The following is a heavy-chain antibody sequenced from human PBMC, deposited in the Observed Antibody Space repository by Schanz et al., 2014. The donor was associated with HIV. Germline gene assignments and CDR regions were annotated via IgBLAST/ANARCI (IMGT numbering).Heavy chain of an antibody. J-gene: IGHJ4*02. CDR3: ARRSSDGGYYDN. CDR1: EFIFSSYG. Sequence: QVHLVESGGGVVQPGRSLRLSCAASEFIFSSYGIHWVRQAPGKGLEWVAVISNDGSNEYYTDSVKGRFTISRDNSNNTLYLQMNSLRDEDTAVYYCARRSSDGGYYDNWGQGTLVTVSS. CDR2: ISNDGSNE. D-gene: IGHD2-15*01. V-gene: IGHV3-30*03.